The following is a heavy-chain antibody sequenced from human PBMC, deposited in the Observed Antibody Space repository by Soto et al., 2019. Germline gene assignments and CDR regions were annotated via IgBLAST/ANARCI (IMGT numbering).Heavy chain of an antibody. D-gene: IGHD6-13*01. CDR3: ARRIAIAGIFDF. Sequence: TLSLTCTVSGGSIRSGGYYWSWIRQHPGKGLEWIGYISYSGTTYYNPSLESRVTISADTSKNQFSLKLISVTAADTAVYYCARRIAIAGIFDFWGQGTLVTVSS. CDR1: GGSIRSGGYY. CDR2: ISYSGTT. J-gene: IGHJ4*02. V-gene: IGHV4-31*03.